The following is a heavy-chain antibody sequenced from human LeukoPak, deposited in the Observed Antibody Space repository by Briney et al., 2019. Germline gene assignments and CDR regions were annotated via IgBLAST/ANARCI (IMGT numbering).Heavy chain of an antibody. Sequence: GGSLRLSCAVSGFTFSNYAMSWVRQAPEKGREWVSAISGSGGNTYYADSVKGRFTISRDNSKNTLYLQMTSLRAEDTAEYYCAKGPRTEVAGTTWDYWGQGTLVTVSS. D-gene: IGHD6-19*01. CDR1: GFTFSNYA. CDR2: ISGSGGNT. CDR3: AKGPRTEVAGTTWDY. J-gene: IGHJ4*02. V-gene: IGHV3-23*01.